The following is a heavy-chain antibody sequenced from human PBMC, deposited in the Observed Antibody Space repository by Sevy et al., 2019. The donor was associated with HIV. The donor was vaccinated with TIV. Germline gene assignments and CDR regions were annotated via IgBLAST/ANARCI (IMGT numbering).Heavy chain of an antibody. Sequence: GGSLRLSCAASGFTFSSYGMHWVRQAPGKGLEWVAVIWYDGSNKYYADSVKGRFTISRDNSKNTLYLQMNSLRAEDTAGYYCARGPHIVVVTAIPTHFDYWGQGTLVTVSS. CDR2: IWYDGSNK. CDR1: GFTFSSYG. J-gene: IGHJ4*02. CDR3: ARGPHIVVVTAIPTHFDY. V-gene: IGHV3-33*01. D-gene: IGHD2-21*02.